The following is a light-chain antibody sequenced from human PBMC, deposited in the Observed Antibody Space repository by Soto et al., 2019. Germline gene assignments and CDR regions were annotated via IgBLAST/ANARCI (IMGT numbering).Light chain of an antibody. CDR2: GAS. CDR1: QSITRS. Sequence: EIVMTQSPCALSWSPGERATLSCRASQSITRSLAWYQQKPGQAPRLLIYGASTRATGIPARFSGSGSETEFTLTISSLQAEESTGYFCRQYNNRPPRTFGRGTKVDIK. CDR3: RQYNNRPPRT. V-gene: IGKV3-15*01. J-gene: IGKJ1*01.